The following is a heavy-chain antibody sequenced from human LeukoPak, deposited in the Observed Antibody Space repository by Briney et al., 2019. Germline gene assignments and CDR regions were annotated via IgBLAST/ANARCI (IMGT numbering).Heavy chain of an antibody. Sequence: GESLKISCKGSGYSFTSYWISWVRQMPGKGLEWMGIIYPGDSDTRYSPSFQGQVTISADKSISTAYLQWSSLKASDTAMYYCARRYSNYYYYMDVWGKGTTVTVSS. V-gene: IGHV5-51*01. D-gene: IGHD4-11*01. CDR3: ARRYSNYYYYMDV. CDR2: IYPGDSDT. CDR1: GYSFTSYW. J-gene: IGHJ6*03.